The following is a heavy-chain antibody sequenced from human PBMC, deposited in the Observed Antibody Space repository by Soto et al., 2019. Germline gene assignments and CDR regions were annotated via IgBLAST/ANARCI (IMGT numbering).Heavy chain of an antibody. D-gene: IGHD3-10*01. V-gene: IGHV1-18*01. J-gene: IGHJ4*02. CDR3: ARVRIPMVRGVIITSVAPFDF. CDR1: GYTFSSYA. CDR2: ISAYNGHT. Sequence: GASVKVSCKASGYTFSSYAMHWVRQAPGQGLEWMGWISAYNGHTNYAQKFQGRVTMTTDTSTSAAYMELRSLRSDDTAVYYCARVRIPMVRGVIITSVAPFDFWGQGTLVTVSS.